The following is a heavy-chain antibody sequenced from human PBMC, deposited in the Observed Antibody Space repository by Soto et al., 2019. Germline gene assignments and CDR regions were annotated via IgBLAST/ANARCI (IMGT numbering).Heavy chain of an antibody. CDR3: ARLIGGRFQH. Sequence: SVKVSCKASGGTFSSYGISWVRQAPGQGLEWMGGIIPIFGTANYAQKFQGRVTIIADESTSTAYMELSSLRSEDTAVYYCARLIGGRFQHWGQGTLVTVSS. D-gene: IGHD3-3*01. J-gene: IGHJ1*01. V-gene: IGHV1-69*13. CDR2: IIPIFGTA. CDR1: GGTFSSYG.